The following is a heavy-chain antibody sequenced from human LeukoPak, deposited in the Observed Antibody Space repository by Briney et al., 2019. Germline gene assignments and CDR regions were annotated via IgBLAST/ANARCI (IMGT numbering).Heavy chain of an antibody. D-gene: IGHD3-9*01. CDR2: IYHTGGT. V-gene: IGHV4-59*01. J-gene: IGHJ4*02. CDR1: GGSFNDYF. CDR3: AREDSGFQI. Sequence: SETLSLTCTVSGGSFNDYFWSWIRQPPGKGLEWIGYIYHTGGTHYNPSPKSRVTMSLDTSKNQFSLKLSSVTALDTAVYFCAREDSGFQIWGQGTLVTVSS.